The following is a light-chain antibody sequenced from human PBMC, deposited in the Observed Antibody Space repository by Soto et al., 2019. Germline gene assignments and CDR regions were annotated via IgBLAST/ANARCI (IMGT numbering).Light chain of an antibody. CDR2: YDS. V-gene: IGLV3-21*04. CDR3: QVWDSSSDHVI. Sequence: SYELTQPPSVSLAPGQTASITCGGNSIGSKSVHWYQQKPGQAPIVVIYYDSDRPSGIPERFAGSNSGNTATLTISMVEAGDEADDYCQVWDSSSDHVIFGGGTKLTVL. CDR1: SIGSKS. J-gene: IGLJ2*01.